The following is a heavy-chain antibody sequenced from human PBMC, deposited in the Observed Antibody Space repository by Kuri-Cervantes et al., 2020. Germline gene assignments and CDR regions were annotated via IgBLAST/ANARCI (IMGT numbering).Heavy chain of an antibody. CDR3: ARFEADDSSGYYYGGWFDP. V-gene: IGHV5-51*01. Sequence: GESLKISCKGSGYSFSSYWVAWVRQMPGEGLEWMGIIDPTDSDTRYSPSFQGQVTISVDQATSTAYLQWISLKASDTAMYYCARFEADDSSGYYYGGWFDPWGQGTLVTVSS. D-gene: IGHD3-22*01. CDR2: IDPTDSDT. CDR1: GYSFSSYW. J-gene: IGHJ5*02.